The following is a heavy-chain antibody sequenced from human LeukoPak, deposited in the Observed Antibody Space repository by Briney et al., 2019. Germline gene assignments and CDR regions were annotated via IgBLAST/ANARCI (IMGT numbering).Heavy chain of an antibody. CDR1: GYTFTSYG. Sequence: GASVKVSCKASGYTFTSYGISWVRQAPGQGLEWMGWISAYNGNTNYAQKLQGRVTMTTDTSTSTAYMELRSLRSDDTAVYYCARFRYSGSYYDNWFDPWGQGTLVTVSS. CDR2: ISAYNGNT. V-gene: IGHV1-18*01. J-gene: IGHJ5*02. D-gene: IGHD1-26*01. CDR3: ARFRYSGSYYDNWFDP.